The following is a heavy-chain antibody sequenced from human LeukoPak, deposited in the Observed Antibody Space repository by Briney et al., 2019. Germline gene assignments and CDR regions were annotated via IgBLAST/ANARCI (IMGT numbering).Heavy chain of an antibody. D-gene: IGHD1-14*01. CDR2: ISGSDDGT. J-gene: IGHJ5*02. CDR1: GFTFSTYA. Sequence: PGGSLRLSCAASGFTFSTYAMSWVRQIPGKGLEWVSAISGSDDGTYYADSVKGRFTISRDKSKSTLYLQMNSLRAEDTAVYYCAKKYNTGLDPWGQGTLVTVSS. CDR3: AKKYNTGLDP. V-gene: IGHV3-23*01.